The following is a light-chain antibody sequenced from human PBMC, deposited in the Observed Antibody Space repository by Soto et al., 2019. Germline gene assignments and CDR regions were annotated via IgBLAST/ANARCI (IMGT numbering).Light chain of an antibody. CDR3: AAWDDSLNALV. V-gene: IGLV1-44*01. J-gene: IGLJ2*01. CDR1: SSNIGSNT. CDR2: SNN. Sequence: QSVLTQPPSASGTPGQRVTISCSGSSSNIGSNTGNWYQQLPGTAPKLLVYSNNQRPSGVPGRFSGSKSGTSASLAISGLQAEDEADYYCAAWDDSLNALVLGGGTKLTVL.